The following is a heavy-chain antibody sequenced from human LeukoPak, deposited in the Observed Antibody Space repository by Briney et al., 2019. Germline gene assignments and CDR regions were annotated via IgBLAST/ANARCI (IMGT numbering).Heavy chain of an antibody. CDR2: VYSTGNV. D-gene: IGHD2-8*01. Sequence: SETLSLTCSVSGVSVNSRTFFWNWVRQPRGEGVEWIVSVYSTGNVYQSPSRQSRAAISVDASNNFFSLTLQSVTAADTAVYFCVREAMVSKPGDFWGPGTLVIVSS. CDR1: GVSVNSRTFF. V-gene: IGHV4-39*02. CDR3: VREAMVSKPGDF. J-gene: IGHJ4*02.